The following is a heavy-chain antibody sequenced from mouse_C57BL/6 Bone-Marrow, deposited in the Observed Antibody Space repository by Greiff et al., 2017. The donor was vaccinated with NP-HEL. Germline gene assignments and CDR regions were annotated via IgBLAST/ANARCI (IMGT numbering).Heavy chain of an antibody. CDR3: ASYYSNYVDWYFDV. D-gene: IGHD2-5*01. Sequence: VQLQQSGAELARPGASVKLSCKASGYTFTSYGISWVKQRTGQGLEWIGEIYPRSGNTYYNEKFKGKATLTADKSSSTAYMELRSLTSEDSAVYFGASYYSNYVDWYFDVWGTGTTVTVSS. V-gene: IGHV1-81*01. CDR1: GYTFTSYG. J-gene: IGHJ1*03. CDR2: IYPRSGNT.